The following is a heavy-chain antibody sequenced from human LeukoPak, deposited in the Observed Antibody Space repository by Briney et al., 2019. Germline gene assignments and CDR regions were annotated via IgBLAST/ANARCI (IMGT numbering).Heavy chain of an antibody. CDR2: IIPIFGTA. CDR1: GGTFTSYA. V-gene: IGHV1-69*05. CDR3: ARSDDVVVTANGRGNWFDP. J-gene: IGHJ5*02. Sequence: GASVKVSCKASGGTFTSYAISWVRQAPGQGLEWMGGIIPIFGTANYAQKSQGRVTITTDESTSTAYMELSSLRSEDTAVYYCARSDDVVVTANGRGNWFDPWRQRTLVTVSS. D-gene: IGHD2-21*02.